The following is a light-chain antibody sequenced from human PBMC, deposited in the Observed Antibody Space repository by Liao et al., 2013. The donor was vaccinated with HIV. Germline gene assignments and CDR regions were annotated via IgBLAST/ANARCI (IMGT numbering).Light chain of an antibody. CDR2: YDS. CDR1: NIGAKS. V-gene: IGLV3-21*04. Sequence: SYELTQPPSVSVAPGKTARFSCSGTNIGAKSVHWYQQKPGQAPVLVIFYDSVRPSGISERFSGSNSGNTATLAISRVEAGDEADYYCQVWDSSSDHWVFGGGTKLTVL. J-gene: IGLJ3*02. CDR3: QVWDSSSDHWV.